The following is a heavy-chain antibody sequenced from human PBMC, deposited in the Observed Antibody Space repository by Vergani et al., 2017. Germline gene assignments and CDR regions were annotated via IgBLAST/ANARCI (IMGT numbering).Heavy chain of an antibody. CDR3: ACVSKCGSTSCYPYYYYGMDV. J-gene: IGHJ6*02. V-gene: IGHV3-7*01. Sequence: EVQLVESGGGLIQPGGSLRLSCAASGFTFSSYWMSWVRQAPGKGLEWVANIKQDGSEKYYVDSVKGRFTISRDNAKNSLFLQMNSLRAEDTAVYYCACVSKCGSTSCYPYYYYGMDVWGQGTTVTVSS. D-gene: IGHD2-2*01. CDR1: GFTFSSYW. CDR2: IKQDGSEK.